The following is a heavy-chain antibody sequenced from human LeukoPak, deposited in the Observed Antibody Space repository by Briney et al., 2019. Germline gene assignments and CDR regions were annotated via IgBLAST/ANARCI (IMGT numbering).Heavy chain of an antibody. CDR3: ARDKAAGNAFDI. D-gene: IGHD6-13*01. Sequence: GGSLRLSCAASGFTFNSYWMHWVRQAPGKGLVWVSRINSDGSSTSYADSVKGRFTISRDNAKNTLYLQMNSLRAEDTAVYYCARDKAAGNAFDIWGQGTMVTVSS. J-gene: IGHJ3*02. CDR1: GFTFNSYW. CDR2: INSDGSST. V-gene: IGHV3-74*01.